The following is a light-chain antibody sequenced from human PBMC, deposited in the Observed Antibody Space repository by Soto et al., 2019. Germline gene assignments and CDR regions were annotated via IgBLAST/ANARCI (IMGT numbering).Light chain of an antibody. Sequence: EIVMTQSPATLSVSPGERATLSCRASQSVSSNLAWYQQKPGQAPSLLIYGASTRATGTPARFSGSGSGTEFTLTISSLQSEDFAVYYCQQYIRWPLTLGGGTRLEIK. CDR1: QSVSSN. CDR3: QQYIRWPLT. V-gene: IGKV3-15*01. CDR2: GAS. J-gene: IGKJ5*01.